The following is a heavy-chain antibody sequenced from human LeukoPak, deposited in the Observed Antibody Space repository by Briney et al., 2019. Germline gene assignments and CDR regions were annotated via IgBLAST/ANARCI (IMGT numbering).Heavy chain of an antibody. CDR3: ATRITIFGVVPLITKY. J-gene: IGHJ4*02. Sequence: GGSLRLSCAASGFTFSSYWMSWVRQAPGKGLEWVANIKQDGSEKYYVDSVKGRFTISRDNAKNSLYLQMNSLRAEDTAVYYCATRITIFGVVPLITKYWGQGTLVTVSS. CDR2: IKQDGSEK. V-gene: IGHV3-7*03. CDR1: GFTFSSYW. D-gene: IGHD3-3*01.